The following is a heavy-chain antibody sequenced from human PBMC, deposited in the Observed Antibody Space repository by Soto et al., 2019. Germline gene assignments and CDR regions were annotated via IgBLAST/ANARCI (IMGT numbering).Heavy chain of an antibody. CDR2: INAGNGNT. Sequence: ASVKVSCKASGYTFTSYAMHWVRQAPGQRLEWMGWINAGNGNTKYSQKFQGRVTITRDTSASTAYMELSSLRSEDTAVYYCARDWQLELDYYYCIDVCGPAIILIVSS. CDR3: ARDWQLELDYYYCIDV. J-gene: IGHJ6*02. V-gene: IGHV1-3*01. D-gene: IGHD1-7*01. CDR1: GYTFTSYA.